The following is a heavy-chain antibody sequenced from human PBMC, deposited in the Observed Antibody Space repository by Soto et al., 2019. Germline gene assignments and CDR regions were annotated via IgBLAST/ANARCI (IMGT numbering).Heavy chain of an antibody. CDR1: GFTVSSKY. J-gene: IGHJ5*02. Sequence: GRSLKISCAAPGFTVSSKYMNWVRQAPGRGLEWVSIIWSAGLTYYADSVRGRFTISRDISKNILFLQMNNLRAEDSAIYYCARELPPDLWGQGTLVTASS. CDR3: ARELPPDL. CDR2: IWSAGLT. D-gene: IGHD2-15*01. V-gene: IGHV3-53*01.